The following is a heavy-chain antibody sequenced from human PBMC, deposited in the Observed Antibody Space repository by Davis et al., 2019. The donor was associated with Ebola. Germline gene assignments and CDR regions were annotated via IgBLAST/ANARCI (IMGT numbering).Heavy chain of an antibody. CDR3: ARETEYSGYGES. Sequence: PSETLSLTCAVSSYSISSGYYWGWIRQPPGKGLEWIGSIYHSGSTYYNPSLRSRVTISVDTSKIHFSLRLSSVTAADTAVYYCARETEYSGYGESWGQGTLVTVSS. CDR1: SYSISSGYY. D-gene: IGHD5-12*01. CDR2: IYHSGST. J-gene: IGHJ4*02. V-gene: IGHV4-38-2*02.